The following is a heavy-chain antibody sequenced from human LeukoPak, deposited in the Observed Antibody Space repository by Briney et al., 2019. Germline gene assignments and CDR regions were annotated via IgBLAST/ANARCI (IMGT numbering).Heavy chain of an antibody. J-gene: IGHJ4*02. D-gene: IGHD2-2*01. Sequence: GASVKVSCKASGYTFTSYDINWVRQAPGQGLEWMGWMNPNSGNTGYAQKFQGRVTMTRNTSISTAYMELSSLRSEDTAVYYCARARYCSSTSCYYSFDYWGQGTLVTVSS. CDR3: ARARYCSSTSCYYSFDY. CDR2: MNPNSGNT. CDR1: GYTFTSYD. V-gene: IGHV1-8*01.